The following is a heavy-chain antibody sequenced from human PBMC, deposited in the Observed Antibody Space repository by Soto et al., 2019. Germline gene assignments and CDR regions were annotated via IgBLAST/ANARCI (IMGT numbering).Heavy chain of an antibody. CDR3: AGLKYYDFWSGSPPNAFDI. CDR2: ISSSGSTI. Sequence: EVQLVESGGGLVQPGGSLRLSCAASGFTFSSYEMNWVRQAPGKGLEWVSYISSSGSTIYYADSVKGRFTISRDNAKNSLYLQMNSLRVEDTAVYYCAGLKYYDFWSGSPPNAFDIWGQGTMVTVSS. D-gene: IGHD3-3*01. CDR1: GFTFSSYE. J-gene: IGHJ3*02. V-gene: IGHV3-48*03.